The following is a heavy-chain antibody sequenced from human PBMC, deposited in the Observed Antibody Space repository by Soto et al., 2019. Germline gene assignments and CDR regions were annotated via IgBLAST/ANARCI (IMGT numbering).Heavy chain of an antibody. CDR1: GFTFSSYG. D-gene: IGHD1-7*01. Sequence: PGGSLILSCAASGFTFSSYGMHWVRQAPGKGLEWVAVISYDGSNKYYADSVKGRFTISRDNSKNTLYLQMNSLRAEDTAVYYCAKVYNWNYMDPDYWGQGTLVTVSS. V-gene: IGHV3-30*18. CDR3: AKVYNWNYMDPDY. CDR2: ISYDGSNK. J-gene: IGHJ4*02.